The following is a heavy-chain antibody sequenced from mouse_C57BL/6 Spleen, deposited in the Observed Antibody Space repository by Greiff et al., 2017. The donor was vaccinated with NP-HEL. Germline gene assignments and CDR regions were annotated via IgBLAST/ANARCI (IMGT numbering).Heavy chain of an antibody. CDR1: GFTFSSYG. J-gene: IGHJ3*01. CDR2: ISSGGSYT. D-gene: IGHD1-1*01. Sequence: EVQGVESGGDLVKPGGSLKLSCAASGFTFSSYGMSWVRQTPDKRLEWVATISSGGSYTYYPDSVKGRFTISRDNAKNTLYLQMSSLKSEDTAMYYWARQGHYGSSPWFAYWGQGTLVTVSA. CDR3: ARQGHYGSSPWFAY. V-gene: IGHV5-6*01.